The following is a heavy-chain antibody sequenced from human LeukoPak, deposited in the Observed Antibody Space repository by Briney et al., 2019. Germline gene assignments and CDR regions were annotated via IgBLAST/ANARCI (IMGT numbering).Heavy chain of an antibody. J-gene: IGHJ4*02. CDR3: ARGPYYDLWSGYSYYFDY. V-gene: IGHV4-59*01. Sequence: SETLSLTCTVSGGSISSYYWSWIRQPPGKGLEWIGYIYYSGSTNYNPSLKSRVTISVDTSKNQFSLKLSSVTAADTAVYYCARGPYYDLWSGYSYYFDYWGQGTLVTVSS. D-gene: IGHD3-3*01. CDR1: GGSISSYY. CDR2: IYYSGST.